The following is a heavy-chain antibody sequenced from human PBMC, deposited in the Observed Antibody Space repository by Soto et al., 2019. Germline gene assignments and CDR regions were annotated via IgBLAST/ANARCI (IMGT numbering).Heavy chain of an antibody. D-gene: IGHD3-3*01. Sequence: GGSLRLSCAASGFTLSSYAMSWVRQAPGKGLEWVSAISGSGGSTYYADSVKGRFTISRDNSKNTLYLQMNSLRAEDTAVYYCAKDRGDYDFWSGYYLDIWGQGTMVTVSS. CDR2: ISGSGGST. CDR1: GFTLSSYA. CDR3: AKDRGDYDFWSGYYLDI. J-gene: IGHJ3*02. V-gene: IGHV3-23*01.